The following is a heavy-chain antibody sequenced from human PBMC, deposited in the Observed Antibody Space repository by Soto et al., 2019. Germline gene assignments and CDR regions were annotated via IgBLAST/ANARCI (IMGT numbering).Heavy chain of an antibody. CDR3: ARGPGWEPGLSTFYAMGV. D-gene: IGHD1-26*01. V-gene: IGHV1-46*01. Sequence: ASVKVSCKASGYTFTSYYMHWVRQAPGQGLEWMGIINPSGGSTSYAQKFQGRVTMTRDTSTSTVYMELSSLRSDDTAVYFCARGPGWEPGLSTFYAMGVWGQGTTVTVSS. CDR2: INPSGGST. J-gene: IGHJ6*02. CDR1: GYTFTSYY.